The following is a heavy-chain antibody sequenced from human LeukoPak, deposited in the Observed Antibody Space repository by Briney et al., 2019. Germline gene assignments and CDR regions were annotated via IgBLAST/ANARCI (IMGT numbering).Heavy chain of an antibody. V-gene: IGHV3-30*18. J-gene: IGHJ6*02. CDR1: GFTFSSYG. CDR2: ISYDGSNK. D-gene: IGHD1-26*01. CDR3: AKDTGWELPESDYYYYYGMDV. Sequence: GRSLRPSCAASGFTFSSYGMHWVRQAPGKGLEWVAVISYDGSNKYYADSVKGRFTISRDNSKNTLYLQMNSLRAEDTAVYYCAKDTGWELPESDYYYYYGMDVWGQGTTVTVSS.